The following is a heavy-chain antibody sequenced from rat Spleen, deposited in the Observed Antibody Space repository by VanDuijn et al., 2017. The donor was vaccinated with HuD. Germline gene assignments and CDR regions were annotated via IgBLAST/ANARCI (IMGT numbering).Heavy chain of an antibody. D-gene: IGHD1-12*01. CDR2: IKYGDFTP. CDR1: GFTFSEFY. CDR3: AKDVTSRDYWYFDF. Sequence: EVQLVESGGGLVQPGRSLKLSCAASGFTFSEFYMAWVRQAPKKGLEWVASIKYGDFTPYYGESVMGRFTISRDDGESTLYLQINSLRSEDTATYYCAKDVTSRDYWYFDFWGPGTMVTVSS. J-gene: IGHJ1*01. V-gene: IGHV5-22*01.